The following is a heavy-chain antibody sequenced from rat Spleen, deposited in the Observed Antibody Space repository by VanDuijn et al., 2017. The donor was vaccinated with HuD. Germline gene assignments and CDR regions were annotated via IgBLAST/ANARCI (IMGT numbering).Heavy chain of an antibody. CDR3: TRGAYVGDY. CDR2: MWSGGST. V-gene: IGHV2S63*01. Sequence: VQLKESGPGLVQPSQTLSLTCTVSGFSLTDYSVHWVRQPPGKGLEWMGVMWSGGSTAYNSTLKSRLSISRDTSKSQVFLKMNSLQTDDTGTYYCTRGAYVGDYWGQGVMVTVSS. J-gene: IGHJ2*01. D-gene: IGHD1-11*01. CDR1: GFSLTDYS.